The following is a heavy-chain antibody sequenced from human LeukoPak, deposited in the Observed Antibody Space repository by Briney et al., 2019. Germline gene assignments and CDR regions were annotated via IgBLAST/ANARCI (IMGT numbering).Heavy chain of an antibody. CDR3: ARNYYDSSGYYSRYFDY. CDR2: VYRDGGT. CDR1: GFTVSSDY. V-gene: IGHV3-53*04. D-gene: IGHD3-22*01. J-gene: IGHJ4*02. Sequence: GGSLRLSCAASGFTVSSDYMNWVRQTPGKGLEWVSVVYRDGGTYYADSVKGRFTISRHNSKNTLYLQMNSLRPDDTAVYYCARNYYDSSGYYSRYFDYWGQGTLVTVSS.